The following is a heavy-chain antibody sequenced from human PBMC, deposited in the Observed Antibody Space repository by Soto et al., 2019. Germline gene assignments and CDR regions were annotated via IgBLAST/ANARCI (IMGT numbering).Heavy chain of an antibody. CDR1: GFTFSSYS. V-gene: IGHV3-21*01. CDR3: AREGVLRFLEWLLPWFDP. CDR2: ISSSSSYI. J-gene: IGHJ5*02. D-gene: IGHD3-3*01. Sequence: GGSLRLSCAASGFTFSSYSMNWVRQAPGKGLEWVSSISSSSSYIYYADSVKGRFTISRDNAKNSLYLQMNSLRAEDTAVYYCAREGVLRFLEWLLPWFDPWGQGTLVTVSS.